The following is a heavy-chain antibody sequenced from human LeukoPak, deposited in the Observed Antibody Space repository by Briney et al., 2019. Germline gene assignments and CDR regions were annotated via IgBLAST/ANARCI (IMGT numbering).Heavy chain of an antibody. V-gene: IGHV4-39*01. CDR3: TGYSAGWSSGGGY. Sequence: PSETLSLTCTVSGGSIGSLTYYWGWIRQPPGKGLEWIASIYYSGTTYYSPSLKSRVAISVNRSNNQFSLRLSSVTAADTAVYFCTGYSAGWSSGGGYWGQGTVVTVSS. CDR2: IYYSGTT. J-gene: IGHJ4*02. CDR1: GGSIGSLTYY. D-gene: IGHD6-19*01.